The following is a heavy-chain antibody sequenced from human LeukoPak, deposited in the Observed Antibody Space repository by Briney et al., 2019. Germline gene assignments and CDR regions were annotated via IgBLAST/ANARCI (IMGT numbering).Heavy chain of an antibody. CDR1: GDSISSGDYS. J-gene: IGHJ6*03. D-gene: IGHD5-18*01. Sequence: SETLSLTCAVSGDSISSGDYSWSWIRQPPGKGLEWIGYIYNSGTTNYNPSLKSRVTISVDTSKNQFSLKLSSVTAADTAVYYCARTTEGGYTYDYFYYYYMDVWGKGTTVTISS. V-gene: IGHV4-30-4*07. CDR2: IYNSGTT. CDR3: ARTTEGGYTYDYFYYYYMDV.